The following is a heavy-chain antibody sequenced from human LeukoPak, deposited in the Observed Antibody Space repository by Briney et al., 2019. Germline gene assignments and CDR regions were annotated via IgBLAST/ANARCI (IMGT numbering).Heavy chain of an antibody. CDR1: GGSFSGYY. CDR3: ARGRIAVAGTPFQH. Sequence: SETLTLTCAVYGGSFSGYYWSWIRQSSGKGLEWIGEINHSGSTNYNPSLKSRVTISVDTSKNQFSLKLSSVSAADTAVYYCARGRIAVAGTPFQHWGQGTLVTVSS. CDR2: INHSGST. J-gene: IGHJ1*01. V-gene: IGHV4-34*01. D-gene: IGHD6-19*01.